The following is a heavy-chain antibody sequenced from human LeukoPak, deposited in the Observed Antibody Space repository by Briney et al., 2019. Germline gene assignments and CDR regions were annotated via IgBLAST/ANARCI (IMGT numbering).Heavy chain of an antibody. CDR3: ARDLYYGSGPLRNYYGMDV. Sequence: PGGSLRLSCAASGFTFSSYSMNWVRQAPGKGLEWVSSISSSSSYIYYADSVKGRFTISRDNAKNSLYLQMNSLRAEDTAVYYCARDLYYGSGPLRNYYGMDVWGQGTTATVSS. CDR1: GFTFSSYS. J-gene: IGHJ6*02. V-gene: IGHV3-21*01. D-gene: IGHD3-10*01. CDR2: ISSSSSYI.